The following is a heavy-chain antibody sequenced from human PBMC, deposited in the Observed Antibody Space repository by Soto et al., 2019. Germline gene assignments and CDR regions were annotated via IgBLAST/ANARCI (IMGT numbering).Heavy chain of an antibody. J-gene: IGHJ5*02. CDR3: ARMVFGSGGWCDP. D-gene: IGHD3-10*01. V-gene: IGHV1-3*01. CDR2: INGGKGNT. Sequence: QVQLVQSGAEVKKPGASVKVSCKASGYTFTNYAIHWVRQAPGLGLEWMGWINGGKGNTEYSQKFQDRVTITRDTSGTTAYMELTSLRFEDTAVYYCARMVFGSGGWCDPWGQGTLVTVSS. CDR1: GYTFTNYA.